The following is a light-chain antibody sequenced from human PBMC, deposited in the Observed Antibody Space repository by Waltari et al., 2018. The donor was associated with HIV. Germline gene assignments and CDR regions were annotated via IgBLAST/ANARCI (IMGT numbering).Light chain of an antibody. J-gene: IGKJ1*01. Sequence: EAVLTQYPVSLSVALGRPTSISCRTSQSLIYTDGNTYLHWFHQTPGQSTRRLIYKISNRDAGVADRFSASGSVTEFTLHISRVEAEDVGIFYCMQSTHWPGTFGQGTKVEIQ. CDR1: QSLIYTDGNTY. CDR2: KIS. V-gene: IGKV2-30*01. CDR3: MQSTHWPGT.